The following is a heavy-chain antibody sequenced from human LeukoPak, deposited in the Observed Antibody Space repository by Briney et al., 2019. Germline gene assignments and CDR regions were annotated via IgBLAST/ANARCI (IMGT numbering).Heavy chain of an antibody. CDR3: ARHVYGEYGPGDY. J-gene: IGHJ4*02. CDR2: IRNNGNT. V-gene: IGHV4-39*01. Sequence: PSETLSLTCTVSGDSFSSSSHYWGWLRQPPGRGLEWIGSIRNNGNTYYSPSLKSRVTISVDTSKNQFSLKLSSVTAADTAVYYCARHVYGEYGPGDYWGQGILVTVSS. CDR1: GDSFSSSSHY. D-gene: IGHD4-17*01.